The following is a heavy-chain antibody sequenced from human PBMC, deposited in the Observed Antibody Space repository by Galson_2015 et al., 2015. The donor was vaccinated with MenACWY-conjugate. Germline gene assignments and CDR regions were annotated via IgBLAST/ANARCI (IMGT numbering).Heavy chain of an antibody. CDR2: IKQDGSEK. J-gene: IGHJ4*02. CDR3: ARDHGSGWYYFDY. CDR1: GFTFSSYW. Sequence: SLRLSCAASGFTFSSYWMSWVRQAPGKGLEWVANIKQDGSEKYYVDSVKGRFTISRDNAKNSLYLQMNSLRAEDTAVYYCARDHGSGWYYFDYWGQGTLVTVSS. D-gene: IGHD6-19*01. V-gene: IGHV3-7*03.